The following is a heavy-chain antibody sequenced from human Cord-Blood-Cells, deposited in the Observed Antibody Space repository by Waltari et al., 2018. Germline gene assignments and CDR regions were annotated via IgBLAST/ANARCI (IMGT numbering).Heavy chain of an antibody. D-gene: IGHD2-2*01. Sequence: QVPLHQSPPGLVKPSQTLSLTCPLSGDTVSSNRAAWNWLRQSPSGGLEWLGMTYYRSKWYNEYAVSVKSRITINPDTSKNQFSLQLNSVTPEDTAVYYCARGYQLLFDYWGQGTLVTVSS. V-gene: IGHV6-1*01. CDR1: GDTVSSNRAA. J-gene: IGHJ4*02. CDR3: ARGYQLLFDY. CDR2: TYYRSKWYN.